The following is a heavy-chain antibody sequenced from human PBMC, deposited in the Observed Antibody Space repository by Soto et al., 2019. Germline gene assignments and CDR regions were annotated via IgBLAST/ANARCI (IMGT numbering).Heavy chain of an antibody. Sequence: ASVKVSCKASGYTFTSYGISWVRQAPGQGLEWMGWISAYNGNTNYAQKLQGRVTMTTDTSTSTAYMELRSLRSDDTAVYYCVRVVFDTIFGVVIMGNWFDPWGQGTLVTVSS. CDR2: ISAYNGNT. V-gene: IGHV1-18*04. CDR3: VRVVFDTIFGVVIMGNWFDP. D-gene: IGHD3-3*01. CDR1: GYTFTSYG. J-gene: IGHJ5*02.